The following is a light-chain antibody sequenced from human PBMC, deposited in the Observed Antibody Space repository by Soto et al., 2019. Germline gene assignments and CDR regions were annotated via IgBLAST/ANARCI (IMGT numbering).Light chain of an antibody. CDR1: QSVSSN. J-gene: IGKJ2*01. CDR3: QQYNTWPFT. Sequence: EIVMTQSPATLSVSPGERATLSCRASQSVSSNLAWYQQKPGQAPRLLIYGASTRATGIPARFSGSGSGTDFTLTISSLQSEDLAIDYCQQYNTWPFTFGQGTKLEIK. CDR2: GAS. V-gene: IGKV3-15*01.